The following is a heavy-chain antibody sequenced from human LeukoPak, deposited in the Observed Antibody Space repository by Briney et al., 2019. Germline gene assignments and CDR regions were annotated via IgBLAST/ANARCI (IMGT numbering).Heavy chain of an antibody. CDR2: INPSGGST. Sequence: GASVKVSCKASGYTFTSYYMHWVRQAPGQGLEWMGIINPSGGSTSYAQKFQGRVTMTRDTSTGTAYMELRSLRSDDTAVYYCARAGYCSGGSCYPYYYYYYMDVWGKGTTVTVSS. V-gene: IGHV1-46*01. CDR1: GYTFTSYY. J-gene: IGHJ6*03. D-gene: IGHD2-15*01. CDR3: ARAGYCSGGSCYPYYYYYYMDV.